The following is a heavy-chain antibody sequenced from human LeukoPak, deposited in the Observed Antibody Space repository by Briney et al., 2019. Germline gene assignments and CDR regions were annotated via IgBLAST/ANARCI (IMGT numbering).Heavy chain of an antibody. J-gene: IGHJ4*02. CDR1: GSTFSNYA. D-gene: IGHD1-26*01. Sequence: PGGSLRLSCAASGSTFSNYAMTWVRQAPGKGLEYVSGISGSGGSAYYADSVKGRFTTSRDDSKNTQYPQMNSLRAEDTAVYYCAKVGSGSSRDYWGQGTLVTVSS. CDR2: ISGSGGSA. CDR3: AKVGSGSSRDY. V-gene: IGHV3-23*01.